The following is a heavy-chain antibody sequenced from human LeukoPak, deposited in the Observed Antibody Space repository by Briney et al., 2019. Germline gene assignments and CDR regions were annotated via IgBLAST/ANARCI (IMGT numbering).Heavy chain of an antibody. CDR3: ARDRGYSSGWGIDY. CDR1: GFTFSDYY. V-gene: IGHV3-11*05. Sequence: GGSLRLSCAASGFTFSDYYMSWIRQAPGKGLEWVSYISSSSSYTNYAESVKGRFTISRDNAKNSLYLQMNSLRAEDTAVYYCARDRGYSSGWGIDYWGQGTLVTVSS. D-gene: IGHD6-19*01. CDR2: ISSSSSYT. J-gene: IGHJ4*02.